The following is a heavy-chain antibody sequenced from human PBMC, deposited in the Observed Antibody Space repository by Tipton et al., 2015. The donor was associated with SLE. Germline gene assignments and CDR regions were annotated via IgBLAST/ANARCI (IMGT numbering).Heavy chain of an antibody. J-gene: IGHJ4*02. CDR1: GASIGSSRYF. CDR3: ARPPGTYPTGDY. D-gene: IGHD3-10*01. CDR2: INHSGNT. Sequence: TLSLTCSVSGASIGSSRYFWGWIRQPPNKGLEWIGNINHSGNTYYNPSLKSRVTISVDTSKNQFSLKLSSVTAADTAVYYCARPPGTYPTGDYWGQGTLVTVSS. V-gene: IGHV4-39*07.